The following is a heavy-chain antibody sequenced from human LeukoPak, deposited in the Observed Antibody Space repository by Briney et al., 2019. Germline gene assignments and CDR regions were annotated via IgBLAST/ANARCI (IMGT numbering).Heavy chain of an antibody. CDR1: GFTFSSYW. J-gene: IGHJ4*02. CDR2: INSDGNIT. Sequence: GGSLRLSCAASGFTFSSYWMHWVRQAPGKGLVWVSRINSDGNITTYADSVKGRFTISRDSAKNTLYLQMNSLRAEDTAVYYCVREYTSSSGRAFDYWGQGTLVTVSS. V-gene: IGHV3-74*01. D-gene: IGHD6-6*01. CDR3: VREYTSSSGRAFDY.